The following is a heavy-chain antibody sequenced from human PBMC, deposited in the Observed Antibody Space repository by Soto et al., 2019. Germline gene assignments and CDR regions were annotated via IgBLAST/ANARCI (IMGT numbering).Heavy chain of an antibody. Sequence: QVQLVESGGGVVQPGRSLRLSCAASGFTFNSYGIHWVRQAPGKALEWVAVISYDGNNIYYGDSVQGRFTISRDNSKNTIYLQMNSLRDEDTAVYYCAKDVGYCTNGVCLYSWCDPWGQGTLVTVSS. J-gene: IGHJ5*02. CDR1: GFTFNSYG. V-gene: IGHV3-30*18. CDR2: ISYDGNNI. CDR3: AKDVGYCTNGVCLYSWCDP. D-gene: IGHD2-8*01.